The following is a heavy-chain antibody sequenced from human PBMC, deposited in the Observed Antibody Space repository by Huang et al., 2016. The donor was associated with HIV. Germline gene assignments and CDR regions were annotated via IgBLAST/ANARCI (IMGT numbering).Heavy chain of an antibody. J-gene: IGHJ6*02. V-gene: IGHV1-18*04. Sequence: QVQLVQSGAEAKKPGASVKVSCKASGYTFISYGISWVRQAPGQGLEWMGWIRAYKGDTNSAQKFQGRVSMTTDTTTSTAYMELRSLRSDDTAVYYCARDSSHGIYYYYGMDVWGQGTTVTVSS. D-gene: IGHD3-10*01. CDR2: IRAYKGDT. CDR3: ARDSSHGIYYYYGMDV. CDR1: GYTFISYG.